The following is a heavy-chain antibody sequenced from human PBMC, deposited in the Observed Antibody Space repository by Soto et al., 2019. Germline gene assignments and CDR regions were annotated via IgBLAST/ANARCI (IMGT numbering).Heavy chain of an antibody. D-gene: IGHD3-22*01. CDR3: AKDQYDSSGNPDY. CDR1: GFTFSSYG. Sequence: GGSLRLSCAASGFTFSSYGMHWVRQAPGKGLEWVAVISYDGSNKYYADSVKGRFTISRDNSKNTLYLQMNSLRAEDTAVYYCAKDQYDSSGNPDYWGQGTLVTVSS. J-gene: IGHJ4*02. V-gene: IGHV3-30*18. CDR2: ISYDGSNK.